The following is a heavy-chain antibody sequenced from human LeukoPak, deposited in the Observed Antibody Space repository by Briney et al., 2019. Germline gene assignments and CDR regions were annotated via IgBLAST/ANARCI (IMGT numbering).Heavy chain of an antibody. V-gene: IGHV3-64*01. J-gene: IGHJ3*02. CDR2: ISSNGGST. CDR3: ARTERLYYDFWSGYLGGNGFDI. Sequence: GGSLTLSCAASGFTFSSYAMPWVRQAPGKGLDYVSAISSNGGSTYYANSVKGRFTISRDNSKNTLYLQMGSLRAEDMAVYYCARTERLYYDFWSGYLGGNGFDIWGQGTMVTVSS. CDR1: GFTFSSYA. D-gene: IGHD3-3*01.